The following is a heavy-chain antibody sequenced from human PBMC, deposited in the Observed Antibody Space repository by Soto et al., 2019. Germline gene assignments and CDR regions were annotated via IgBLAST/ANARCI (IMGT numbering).Heavy chain of an antibody. CDR1: GSSLSTSGVG. V-gene: IGHV2-5*02. D-gene: IGHD3-10*01. Sequence: QITLRESGPTLVKPTQTLTLTCAVSGSSLSTSGVGVGWIRQPPGKALEWLALIYWDDDKRYSPSLTNRLTITKDTSKNQVVLTMTNMDPVDTATYYCAHIRVVTYYGSGWFDPWGKGTLVTVSS. J-gene: IGHJ5*02. CDR2: IYWDDDK. CDR3: AHIRVVTYYGSGWFDP.